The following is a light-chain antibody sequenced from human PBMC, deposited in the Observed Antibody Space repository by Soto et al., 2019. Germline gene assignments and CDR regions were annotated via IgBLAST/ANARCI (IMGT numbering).Light chain of an antibody. Sequence: ESVLTQSPGTLSLSPGERAALSCRASQSVSSSYLAWYQQKSGQAPRLLIYAASTRATGIPDRFSGSGSGTDFTLTISRLEPEDFAVYFCQLYGSSPPRYTFGQGTMLEIK. CDR3: QLYGSSPPRYT. J-gene: IGKJ2*01. CDR2: AAS. V-gene: IGKV3-20*01. CDR1: QSVSSSY.